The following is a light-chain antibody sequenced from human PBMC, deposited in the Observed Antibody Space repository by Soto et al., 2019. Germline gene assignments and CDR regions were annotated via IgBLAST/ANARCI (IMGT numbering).Light chain of an antibody. CDR2: GAS. V-gene: IGKV3-20*01. Sequence: EIVLTQSPGTLSLSPGERATLSCRASQSVTSSYLAWWQQKPGQAPRLLIYGASSRATGIPDRFSGSGSGTDFTLTISRLEAEDFAVYFCQQYGSSPTTFGQGTKVEIK. J-gene: IGKJ1*01. CDR3: QQYGSSPTT. CDR1: QSVTSSY.